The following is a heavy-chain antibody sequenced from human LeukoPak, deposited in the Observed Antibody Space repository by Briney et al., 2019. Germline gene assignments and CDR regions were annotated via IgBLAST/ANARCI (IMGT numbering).Heavy chain of an antibody. CDR1: GYSFTNYW. V-gene: IGHV5-51*01. Sequence: PGESLKISCKGSGYSFTNYWIGWVRQMPGKGLEWMGIIYPGDSDIRYSPSFQGQVTISADKSISTAYLQWSSLEASDTAMYYCARKSVPYSSSWYWFDPWGQGTLVTVSS. J-gene: IGHJ5*02. D-gene: IGHD6-13*01. CDR3: ARKSVPYSSSWYWFDP. CDR2: IYPGDSDI.